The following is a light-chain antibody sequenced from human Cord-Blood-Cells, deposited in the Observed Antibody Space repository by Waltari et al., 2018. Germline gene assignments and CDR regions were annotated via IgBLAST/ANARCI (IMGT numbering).Light chain of an antibody. CDR3: QQRSNWIT. Sequence: EIVLTQSPATLSLSPGERATLSCRASQSVSSYLAWYQQKPGQAPRLLIYDASNRATAIPATFSGRRSGTDFTLTISSLEPEDCAVYYCQQRSNWITFGQGTRLEIK. J-gene: IGKJ5*01. V-gene: IGKV3-11*01. CDR1: QSVSSY. CDR2: DAS.